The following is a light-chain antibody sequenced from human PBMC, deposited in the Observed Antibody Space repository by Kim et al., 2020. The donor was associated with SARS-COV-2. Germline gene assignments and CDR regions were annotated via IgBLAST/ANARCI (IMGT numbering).Light chain of an antibody. J-gene: IGLJ2*01. CDR2: SNN. V-gene: IGLV1-44*01. CDR1: RSNIGSHT. Sequence: GQRVTISCSGSRSNIGSHTINWYQQLPGTAPKLLIYSNNQRPSGVPDRFSGSKSGTSASLAISGLQSEDEADYYCAAWDDSLNGVVFGGGTQLTVL. CDR3: AAWDDSLNGVV.